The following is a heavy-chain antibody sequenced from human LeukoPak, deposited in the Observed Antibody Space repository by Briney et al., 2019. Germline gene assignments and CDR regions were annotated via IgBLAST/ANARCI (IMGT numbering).Heavy chain of an antibody. V-gene: IGHV3-7*03. Sequence: GGSLRLSCAASGFTFSSYWMTWVRQAPGKGLEWVANIKQDGSEQNCVDSVKGRFTISRGNAKNSLYLQMNSLRAEDTAVYYCARGWSKFDYWGQGTLVTVSS. D-gene: IGHD2-8*02. CDR2: IKQDGSEQ. CDR1: GFTFSSYW. J-gene: IGHJ4*02. CDR3: ARGWSKFDY.